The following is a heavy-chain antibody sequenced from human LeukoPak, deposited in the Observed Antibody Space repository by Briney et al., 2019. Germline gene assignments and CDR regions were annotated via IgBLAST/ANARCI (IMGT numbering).Heavy chain of an antibody. Sequence: GGSLRLSCAASGXTFSSYGMHWVRQAPGKGLEWVGVIWYDRSSQYYADSVKGRFTIARDTSKNTLYLQMCSLRAEDTAVYYCVRDRAAILDYWGQGTLVTVSS. CDR3: VRDRAAILDY. CDR1: GXTFSSYG. V-gene: IGHV3-33*01. D-gene: IGHD2-21*01. CDR2: IWYDRSSQ. J-gene: IGHJ4*02.